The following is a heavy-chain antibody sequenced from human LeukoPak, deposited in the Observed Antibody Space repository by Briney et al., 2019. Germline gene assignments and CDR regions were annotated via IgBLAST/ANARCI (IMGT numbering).Heavy chain of an antibody. J-gene: IGHJ4*02. D-gene: IGHD2-15*01. V-gene: IGHV3-21*01. CDR1: GFTFSSYS. CDR2: ISSSSSYI. CDR3: ARSSSGLRGPLDY. Sequence: GGSLRLSCAASGFTFSSYSMNWVRQAPGKGLEWVSSISSSSSYIYYADSVKGRFTISRDNAKNSLYLQMNSLRAEDTAVYYCARSSSGLRGPLDYWGQGTLVTVSS.